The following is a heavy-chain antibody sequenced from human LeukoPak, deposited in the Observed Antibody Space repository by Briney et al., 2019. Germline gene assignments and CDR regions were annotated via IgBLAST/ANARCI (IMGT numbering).Heavy chain of an antibody. Sequence: SVKVSCKASGGTFSSYAISWVRQAPGQGLEGMGGIIPIFGTANYAQKFQGRVTITTDESTSTAYMELSSLRCEDTAVYYCARRPSSTYYDFWGGSSFRLSGWFDPWGQGTLVTVSP. V-gene: IGHV1-69*05. CDR3: ARRPSSTYYDFWGGSSFRLSGWFDP. D-gene: IGHD3-3*01. CDR1: GGTFSSYA. CDR2: IIPIFGTA. J-gene: IGHJ5*02.